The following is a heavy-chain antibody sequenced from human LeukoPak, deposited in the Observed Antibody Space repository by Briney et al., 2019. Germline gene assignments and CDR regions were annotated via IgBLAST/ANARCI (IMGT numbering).Heavy chain of an antibody. CDR1: GGSISSYY. J-gene: IGHJ4*02. Sequence: SETLSLTCTVSGGSISSYYWSWIRQPPGKGLEWIGYIYYSGSTDYNPSLKSRVTISVDTSKNQFSLKLSSVTAADTAVYYCARGRSLDYWGQGTLVTVSS. CDR3: ARGRSLDY. V-gene: IGHV4-59*01. CDR2: IYYSGST.